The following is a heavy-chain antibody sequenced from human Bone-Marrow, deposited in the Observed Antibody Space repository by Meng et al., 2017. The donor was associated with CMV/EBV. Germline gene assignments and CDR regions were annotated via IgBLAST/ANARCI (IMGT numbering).Heavy chain of an antibody. CDR1: GFTFSSYE. CDR2: ISSSGSTI. V-gene: IGHV3-48*03. J-gene: IGHJ5*01. Sequence: GESLKISCAASGFTFSSYEMNWVRQAPGKGLEWVSYISSSGSTIYYADSVKGRFTISRDNAKKSLYLQMSGLRAEDTAVYYCVRDSLYSSGWYGDWFESWGQGTLVTVSS. CDR3: VRDSLYSSGWYGDWFES. D-gene: IGHD6-19*01.